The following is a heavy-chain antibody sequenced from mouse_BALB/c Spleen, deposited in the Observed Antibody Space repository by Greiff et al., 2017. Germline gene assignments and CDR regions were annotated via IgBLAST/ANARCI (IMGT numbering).Heavy chain of an antibody. D-gene: IGHD3-1*01. V-gene: IGHV5-12-1*01. CDR2: ISSGGGST. Sequence: EVQRVESGGGLVKPGGSLKLSCAASGFAFSSYDMSWVRQTPEKRLEWVAYISSGGGSTYYPDTVKGRFTISRDNAKNTLYLQMSSLKSEDTAMYYCARQGATDWYFDVWGAGTTVTVSS. CDR1: GFAFSSYD. CDR3: ARQGATDWYFDV. J-gene: IGHJ1*01.